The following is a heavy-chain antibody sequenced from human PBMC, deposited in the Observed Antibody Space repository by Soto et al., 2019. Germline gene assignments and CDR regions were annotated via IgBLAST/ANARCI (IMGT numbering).Heavy chain of an antibody. D-gene: IGHD6-19*01. CDR2: ISYDGSRK. Sequence: QVQLVESGGGVVQPGRSLTLSCAASGFTFSDNAMYWVRQVPGKGLEWVSVISYDGSRKYYGDSVKGRFTISRDNSKNTMCRQVNSWRVDDTAVYYCAKGDGAGHDDGRDVGGQGTTVTV. CDR3: AKGDGAGHDDGRDV. J-gene: IGHJ6*02. V-gene: IGHV3-30*18. CDR1: GFTFSDNA.